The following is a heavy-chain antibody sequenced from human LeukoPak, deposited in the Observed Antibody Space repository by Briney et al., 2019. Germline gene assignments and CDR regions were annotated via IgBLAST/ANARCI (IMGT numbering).Heavy chain of an antibody. CDR3: ARVRYSYAHDVIYDAFDI. CDR1: GFTFSRCA. J-gene: IGHJ3*02. D-gene: IGHD5-18*01. CDR2: ISGNGVTT. V-gene: IGHV3-23*01. Sequence: GGSLRLSCAASGFTFSRCAMSWVRQVPGTGLEWVSAISGNGVTTYSPDSVKGRFTISRDNSKNTLYLQMNSLRAEDTAVYYCARVRYSYAHDVIYDAFDIWGQGTMVTVSS.